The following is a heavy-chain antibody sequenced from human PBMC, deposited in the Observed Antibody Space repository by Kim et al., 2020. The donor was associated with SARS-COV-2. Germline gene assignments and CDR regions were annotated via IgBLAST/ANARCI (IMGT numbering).Heavy chain of an antibody. J-gene: IGHJ5*02. V-gene: IGHV3-74*01. CDR2: ITGGGSST. Sequence: GGSLRLSCAASGFIFSSYWMHWVRQAPGKGLVWVSRITGGGSSTTYADSVKGRFTISRDNAKNTVYLQMNSLRAEDTAVYYCVRRQSSGWLDPWGQGTLVTVSS. CDR1: GFIFSSYW. D-gene: IGHD6-6*01. CDR3: VRRQSSGWLDP.